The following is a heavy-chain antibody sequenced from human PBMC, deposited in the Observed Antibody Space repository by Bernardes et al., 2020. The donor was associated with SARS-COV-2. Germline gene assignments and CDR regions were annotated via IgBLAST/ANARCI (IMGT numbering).Heavy chain of an antibody. V-gene: IGHV1-69*04. J-gene: IGHJ4*02. CDR1: GGTFSSYA. CDR2: IIPILGIA. CDR3: ASQRGDDYIWGSYGADY. D-gene: IGHD3-16*01. Sequence: SVKVSCKASGGTFSSYAISWVRQAPGQGLEWMGRIIPILGIANYAQKFQGRVTITADKSTSTAYMELSSLRSEDTAVYYCASQRGDDYIWGSYGADYWGQGTLVTVSS.